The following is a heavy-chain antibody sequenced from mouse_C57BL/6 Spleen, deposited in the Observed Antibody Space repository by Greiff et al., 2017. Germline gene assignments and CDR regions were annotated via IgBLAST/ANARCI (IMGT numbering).Heavy chain of an antibody. Sequence: EVKLVESGGGLVKPGGSLKLSCAASGFTFRSYTMSWVRQTPEKRLEWVATISGGGGNTYYPDSVKGRFTISRDNAKNTLYLQMSSLRSEDTALYYCARHDYSNYFFDYWGQGTTLTVSS. CDR3: ARHDYSNYFFDY. V-gene: IGHV5-9*01. D-gene: IGHD2-5*01. J-gene: IGHJ2*01. CDR2: ISGGGGNT. CDR1: GFTFRSYT.